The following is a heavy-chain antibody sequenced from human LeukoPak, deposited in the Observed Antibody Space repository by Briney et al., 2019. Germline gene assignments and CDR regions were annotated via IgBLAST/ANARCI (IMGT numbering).Heavy chain of an antibody. Sequence: GGSLRLSCAASGFTFSSYWMNWVRQAPGKGLEWVAAIKQDGRDKYYVDSVKGRFTISRDDAKNSLYLQMNSLRVEDTAVYHCVRYFTAVAPTLRLDYWGQGTLVTVSS. CDR1: GFTFSSYW. V-gene: IGHV3-7*03. J-gene: IGHJ4*02. CDR2: IKQDGRDK. CDR3: VRYFTAVAPTLRLDY. D-gene: IGHD6-19*01.